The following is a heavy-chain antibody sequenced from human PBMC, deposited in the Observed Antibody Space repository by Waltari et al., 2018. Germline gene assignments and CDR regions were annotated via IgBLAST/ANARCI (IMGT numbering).Heavy chain of an antibody. CDR2: VYYSGST. J-gene: IGHJ4*02. CDR1: GDYLSSYY. V-gene: IGHV4-59*08. D-gene: IGHD6-6*01. Sequence: QVQLQESGPGLVKPSATLSLTCSVSGDYLSSYYWSWIRQPPGKGLGWIGDVYYSGSTDYNSSLKSRITISLDTSKNQFSLKLNSVTAADTAVYYCASRTYSSSAAPFDHWGQGALVTVSS. CDR3: ASRTYSSSAAPFDH.